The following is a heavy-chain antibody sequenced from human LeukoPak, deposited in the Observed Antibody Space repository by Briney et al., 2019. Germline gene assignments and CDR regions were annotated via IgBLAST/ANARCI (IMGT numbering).Heavy chain of an antibody. D-gene: IGHD3-10*02. CDR1: GFSFSNYF. J-gene: IGHJ6*04. Sequence: GGSLRLSCAASGFSFSNYFMTWVRQAPGKGLEWVSYISSSGSTIYYADSVKGRFTISRDNAKNSLYLQMNSLRAEDTAVYYCAELGITMIGGVWGKGTTVTISS. V-gene: IGHV3-48*04. CDR2: ISSSGSTI. CDR3: AELGITMIGGV.